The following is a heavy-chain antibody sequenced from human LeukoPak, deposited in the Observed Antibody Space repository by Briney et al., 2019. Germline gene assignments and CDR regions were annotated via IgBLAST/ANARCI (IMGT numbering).Heavy chain of an antibody. CDR2: ISGNGVNT. J-gene: IGHJ4*02. CDR3: AKVGDRACEHKNLFS. V-gene: IGHV3-23*01. D-gene: IGHD2/OR15-2a*01. Sequence: PGGSLRLSCAASGFTFSSYAMNWVRQAPGKGLEWVSAISGNGVNTYYADSVKGRFTISRDNSKNTLYLQMNSLRAEDTAVYYCAKVGDRACEHKNLFSRGLGTLVTVSS. CDR1: GFTFSSYA.